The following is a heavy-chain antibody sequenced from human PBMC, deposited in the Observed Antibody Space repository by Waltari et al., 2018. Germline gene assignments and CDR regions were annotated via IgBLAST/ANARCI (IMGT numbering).Heavy chain of an antibody. Sequence: EVQLLESGGGLVQPGGSLRLSCAASGFTFSSYAMSWVRQAPGRGLGGVSAISGSGGSTYYADSVKGRFTISRDNSKNTLYLQMNSLRAEDTAVYYCANTMVRYNRRDYWGQGTLVTVSS. V-gene: IGHV3-23*01. CDR2: ISGSGGST. D-gene: IGHD3-10*01. CDR1: GFTFSSYA. J-gene: IGHJ4*02. CDR3: ANTMVRYNRRDY.